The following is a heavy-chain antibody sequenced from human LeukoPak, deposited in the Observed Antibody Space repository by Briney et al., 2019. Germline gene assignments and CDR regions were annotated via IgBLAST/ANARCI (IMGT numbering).Heavy chain of an antibody. CDR1: GYTLTELS. CDR3: ATHKNSGYDSEFDY. V-gene: IGHV1-24*01. J-gene: IGHJ4*02. D-gene: IGHD5-12*01. CDR2: FDPEDGET. Sequence: ASVKVSCKVSGYTLTELSMHLVRQAPGKALEWIGGFDPEDGETIYAQKFQDRVTMSEDTSTDTAYMELSSLRSEDTAEYYCATHKNSGYDSEFDYWGQGTLVTVSS.